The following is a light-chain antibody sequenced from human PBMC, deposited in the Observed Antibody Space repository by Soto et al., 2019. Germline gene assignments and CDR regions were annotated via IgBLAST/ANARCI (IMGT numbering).Light chain of an antibody. CDR2: AAS. CDR1: QRISTW. V-gene: IGKV1-5*01. J-gene: IGKJ1*01. CDR3: QQCHRYLT. Sequence: DIQMTQSPSTLSASVGDGVTITCRASQRISTWLAWYQQKPGKAPKLLIYAASSLQSGVPSRFSGSGSGTEFTLTISSLQPDDIATYYCQQCHRYLTFGQGTKVDIK.